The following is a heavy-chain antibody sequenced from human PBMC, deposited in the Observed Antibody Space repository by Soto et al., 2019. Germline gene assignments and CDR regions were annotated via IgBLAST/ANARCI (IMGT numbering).Heavy chain of an antibody. D-gene: IGHD6-13*01. Sequence: SEILSLTCTVSGCSISSYYWSWIRQPPGKGLEWIGYIYYSGSTNYNPSLKSRVTISVDTSKNQFSLKLSSVTAAGTAVYYCARVGIAAAEPFDYWGQGTLVTVSS. J-gene: IGHJ4*02. CDR2: IYYSGST. CDR1: GCSISSYY. V-gene: IGHV4-59*01. CDR3: ARVGIAAAEPFDY.